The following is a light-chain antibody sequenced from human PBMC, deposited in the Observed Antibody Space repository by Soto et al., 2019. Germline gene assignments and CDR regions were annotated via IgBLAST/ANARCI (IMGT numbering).Light chain of an antibody. J-gene: IGKJ5*01. CDR3: QQNNTYPT. Sequence: IQLTQSPSTLSAAVGDSVTITCRASQNIRNLLAWYQQKPGKAPKPLIYDASTLKTGVPSRSSGRGAGADFNTTTTRLQPDFFATYFRQQNNTYPTFGQGTRVEN. V-gene: IGKV1-5*01. CDR1: QNIRNL. CDR2: DAS.